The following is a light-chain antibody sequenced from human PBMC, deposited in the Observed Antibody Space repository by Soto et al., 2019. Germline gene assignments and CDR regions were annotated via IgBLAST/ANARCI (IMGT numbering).Light chain of an antibody. CDR3: QQYERSPTT. CDR2: GAS. J-gene: IGKJ4*01. V-gene: IGKV3-20*01. Sequence: EIVLTQSPGTLSLSPGERATLSCRASQSVSSTYLAWYLQKPGRAPSLLIYGASRRATGIPDRFSGSGSGTDFTLTISRLEPEDFAVYYCQQYERSPTTFGGGTKVEIK. CDR1: QSVSSTY.